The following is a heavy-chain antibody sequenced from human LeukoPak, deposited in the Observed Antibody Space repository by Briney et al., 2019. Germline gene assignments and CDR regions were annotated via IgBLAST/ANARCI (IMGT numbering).Heavy chain of an antibody. Sequence: PAGGSLRLSCAASGFTFSSYAMSWVRQAPGKGLEWVAVISGSGGSTYYADSVKGRFTISRDNSKNTPYLQVDSLRAEDTAVYYCAKGTEYYYDRSGYSLYWGQGTLVTVSS. CDR2: ISGSGGST. D-gene: IGHD3-22*01. CDR3: AKGTEYYYDRSGYSLY. J-gene: IGHJ4*02. CDR1: GFTFSSYA. V-gene: IGHV3-23*01.